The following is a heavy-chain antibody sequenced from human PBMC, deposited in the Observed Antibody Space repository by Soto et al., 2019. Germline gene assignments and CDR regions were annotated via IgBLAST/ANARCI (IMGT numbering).Heavy chain of an antibody. D-gene: IGHD5-18*01. CDR1: GGTFSSYA. CDR3: ARDSALEMVTITGYYFYGMDV. Sequence: QVQLVQSGAEVKKPGSSVKVSCKASGGTFSSYAISWVRQAPGQGLEWMGGIIPIFGTANYAQKFQGRVTITADESKSTAYMELRSLRSEDTAVYFCARDSALEMVTITGYYFYGMDVWGKGTTVTVSS. J-gene: IGHJ6*04. CDR2: IIPIFGTA. V-gene: IGHV1-69*01.